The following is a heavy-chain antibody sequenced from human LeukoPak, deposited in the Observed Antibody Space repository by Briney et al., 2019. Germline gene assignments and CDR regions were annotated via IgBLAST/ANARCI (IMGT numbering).Heavy chain of an antibody. CDR3: AKEIYDFWSGYLFDY. V-gene: IGHV3-23*01. CDR1: GFTFSNCG. Sequence: PGGSLRLSCAASGFTFSNCGMVWVRQAPGKGLEWVSGISRGRTYYADSVKGRFTISRDNSKNTLYLQMNSLRAEDTAVYYCAKEIYDFWSGYLFDYWGQGTLVTVSS. J-gene: IGHJ4*02. CDR2: ISRGRT. D-gene: IGHD3-3*01.